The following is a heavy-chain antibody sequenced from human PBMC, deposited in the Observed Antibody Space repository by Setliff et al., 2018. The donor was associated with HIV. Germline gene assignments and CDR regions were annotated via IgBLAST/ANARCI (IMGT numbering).Heavy chain of an antibody. Sequence: EASVKVSCKTSGGTFSNFAVSWVRQAPGQRLEWMGAIIPILGITNYAEKFQGKVTITLDESTTTSFMELSSLRPEDTAVYFCARVPAGTAYDKWGQGTLVTVSS. J-gene: IGHJ4*02. D-gene: IGHD1-7*01. CDR2: IIPILGIT. CDR1: GGTFSNFA. CDR3: ARVPAGTAYDK. V-gene: IGHV1-69*10.